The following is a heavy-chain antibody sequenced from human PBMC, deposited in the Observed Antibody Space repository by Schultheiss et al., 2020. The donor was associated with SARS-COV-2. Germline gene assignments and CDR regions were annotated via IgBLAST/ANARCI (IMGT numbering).Heavy chain of an antibody. CDR1: GITFSSYA. D-gene: IGHD3-10*01. V-gene: IGHV3-30*01. CDR3: ARMFYYVSGSAFDY. CDR2: ISYDGSIE. J-gene: IGHJ4*02. Sequence: GGSLRLSCAASGITFSSYAMHWVRQAPGKGLEWVAFISYDGSIEYYADSVRGQFTISRDNSKNTLYLQMNSLRAEDTAVYYCARMFYYVSGSAFDYWGQGTLVTVSS.